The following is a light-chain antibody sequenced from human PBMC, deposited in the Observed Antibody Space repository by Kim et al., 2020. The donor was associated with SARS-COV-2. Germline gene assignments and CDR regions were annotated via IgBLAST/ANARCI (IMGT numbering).Light chain of an antibody. Sequence: VTIAGTGSSSNIGAGYDVHWYQQLPGTAPKLLSYGNSNRPSGVPDRFSGSKSGTSASLAITGLQAEDEADYYCQSYDSSLSVNYVFGTGTKVTVL. J-gene: IGLJ1*01. CDR3: QSYDSSLSVNYV. CDR1: SSNIGAGYD. CDR2: GNS. V-gene: IGLV1-40*01.